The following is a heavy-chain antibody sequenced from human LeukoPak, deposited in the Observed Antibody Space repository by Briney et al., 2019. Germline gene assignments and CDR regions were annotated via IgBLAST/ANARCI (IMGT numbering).Heavy chain of an antibody. CDR1: GFTFSNYA. D-gene: IGHD2-2*01. V-gene: IGHV3-23*01. Sequence: GGSLRLSCAASGFTFSNYAMIWVREAPGKGLEWVSGISGSGGSTYYADSVKGRFTISRDNSKNTLYLQMNSLRAEDTAVYYCAKDLYCGSTSCSRGGFDPWGQGTLVTVSS. CDR2: ISGSGGST. CDR3: AKDLYCGSTSCSRGGFDP. J-gene: IGHJ5*02.